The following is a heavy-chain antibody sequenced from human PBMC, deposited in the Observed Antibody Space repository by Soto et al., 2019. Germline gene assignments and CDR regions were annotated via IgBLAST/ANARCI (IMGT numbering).Heavy chain of an antibody. V-gene: IGHV3-9*01. CDR1: GFNFDDDG. CDR2: INWNGASV. Sequence: EVQLVESGGGLVQPGRSLRLSCAASGFNFDDDGMHWVRQAPGKGLEWVAGINWNGASVDYVDSVKGRFTISRDSAKSSVYLQMNSLRPEDTALYFCAKDISLEVRGPAPFDHWGQGTLVTVSS. CDR3: AKDISLEVRGPAPFDH. J-gene: IGHJ4*02. D-gene: IGHD3-10*01.